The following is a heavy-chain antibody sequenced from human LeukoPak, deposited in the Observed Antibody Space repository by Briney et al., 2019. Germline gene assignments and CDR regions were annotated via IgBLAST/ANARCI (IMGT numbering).Heavy chain of an antibody. V-gene: IGHV3-23*01. CDR2: IISSTGST. CDR1: GCTFSNYA. J-gene: IGHJ4*02. Sequence: GGSLRLSCAPSGCTFSNYAMSWIRKAPGQGLELVSLIISSTGSTFYANSVKGRFTISRDNSKNTLYLQMNSLRAEDTAVYYCAKGGYDYVEIGYFDYWGQGTLVTVSS. D-gene: IGHD5-12*01. CDR3: AKGGYDYVEIGYFDY.